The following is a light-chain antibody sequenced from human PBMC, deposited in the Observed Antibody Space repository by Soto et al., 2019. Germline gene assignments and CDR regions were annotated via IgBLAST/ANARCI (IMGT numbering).Light chain of an antibody. V-gene: IGKV1-5*03. CDR2: KAS. J-gene: IGKJ1*01. CDR3: QQSQGT. Sequence: DIQMTQSPSTLSASVGDRVRITCRASQSIGTWLAWYQQKPGKAPNLLISKASTLENGVPSRFSGSGSGTEFTLTISSLQPDDFATYHCQQSQGTFGQGTKVDIK. CDR1: QSIGTW.